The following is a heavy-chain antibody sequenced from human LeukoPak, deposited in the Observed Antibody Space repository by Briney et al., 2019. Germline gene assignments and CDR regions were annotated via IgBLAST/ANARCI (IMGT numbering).Heavy chain of an antibody. Sequence: SETLSLTCTVSGGSIGNFFWSWIRQSPGEGLEWIGFIYENGRTSYNPSLKSRVTISVDMSKNQFSLRLTSMSAADTAVYYCARDWELGHWGRGILVTVTS. CDR3: ARDWELGH. J-gene: IGHJ4*02. D-gene: IGHD1-26*01. CDR1: GGSIGNFF. V-gene: IGHV4-59*01. CDR2: IYENGRT.